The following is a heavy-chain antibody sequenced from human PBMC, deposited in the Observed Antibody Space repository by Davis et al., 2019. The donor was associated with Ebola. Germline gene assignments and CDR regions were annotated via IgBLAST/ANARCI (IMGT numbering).Heavy chain of an antibody. D-gene: IGHD6-19*01. V-gene: IGHV3-74*01. J-gene: IGHJ4*02. CDR1: GFPSRDYW. Sequence: PGGSLKLSCAASGFPSRDYWIPGFPQAPGKGPDWVSRIIPDGRNIGYADFVKGRFPISRDNTRNTLYVQLNSLGADDTALYYCASSVWPHTLAHWGQGTPVTVSS. CDR2: IIPDGRNI. CDR3: ASSVWPHTLAH.